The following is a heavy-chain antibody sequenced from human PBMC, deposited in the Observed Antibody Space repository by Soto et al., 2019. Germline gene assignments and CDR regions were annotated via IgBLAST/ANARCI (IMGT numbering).Heavy chain of an antibody. D-gene: IGHD3-10*01. CDR1: GFTVSSYY. CDR3: ARDQNLESYYTEGYYYYGMDV. V-gene: IGHV3-53*01. CDR2: IYSGGST. Sequence: PGGSLRLSCAASGFTVSSYYMSWVRQAPGKGLEWVSVIYSGGSTYYADSVKGRFTISRDNSKNTLYLQMNSLRAEDTAVYYCARDQNLESYYTEGYYYYGMDVWGQGTTVTVSS. J-gene: IGHJ6*02.